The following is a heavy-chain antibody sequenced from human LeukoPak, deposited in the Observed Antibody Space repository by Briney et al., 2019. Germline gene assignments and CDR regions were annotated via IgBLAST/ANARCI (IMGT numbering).Heavy chain of an antibody. V-gene: IGHV4-4*02. CDR1: GGSITQTNY. Sequence: SGTLSLTCDVSGGSITQTNYWTWVRPPPGKGLEWIGEVNLQGSTNYNPSLMGRVAISVDTSENHVSLQLTSVTAADTAVYYCAREGGPYRPLDYSGQGTLVTVS. D-gene: IGHD3-16*01. CDR3: AREGGPYRPLDY. J-gene: IGHJ4*02. CDR2: VNLQGST.